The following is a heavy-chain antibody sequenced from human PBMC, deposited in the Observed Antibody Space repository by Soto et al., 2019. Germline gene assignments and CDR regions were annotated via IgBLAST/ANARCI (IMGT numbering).Heavy chain of an antibody. D-gene: IGHD1-1*01. CDR1: GFIVSRSH. CDR2: IYNHGQI. J-gene: IGHJ4*02. Sequence: VQLVESGGGLTQPGGSLRLSCVVSGFIVSRSHMMWVRQAPGKGLEGVSVIYNHGQINYVDPVKGRFTIARDKSKNTIYLQINSLKVEDTAVYYCVRVTGAERHWGQGALVTVSS. CDR3: VRVTGAERH. V-gene: IGHV3-53*01.